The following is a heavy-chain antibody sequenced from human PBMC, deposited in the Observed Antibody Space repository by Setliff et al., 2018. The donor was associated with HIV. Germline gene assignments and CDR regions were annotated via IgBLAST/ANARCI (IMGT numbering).Heavy chain of an antibody. CDR2: ISYDGNNK. CDR1: GFTFSNYA. CDR3: AREGSGYYYFDY. J-gene: IGHJ4*02. V-gene: IGHV3-30*04. D-gene: IGHD3-22*01. Sequence: GGSLRLSCAASGFTFSNYAMHWVRQAPDKGLEWVAVISYDGNNKYYADSVKGRFTISRDNSKNTLYLQMNSLRAEDTAVYYCAREGSGYYYFDYWGQGTLVTVSS.